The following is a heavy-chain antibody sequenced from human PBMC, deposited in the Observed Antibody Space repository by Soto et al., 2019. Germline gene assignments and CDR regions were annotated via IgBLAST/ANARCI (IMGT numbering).Heavy chain of an antibody. V-gene: IGHV4-59*08. CDR2: VYYSGST. Sequence: QVQLQESGPGLVKPSETLSLTCTVSGGSISDYYWSWFRQAPGEGLDWIGEVYYSGSTNYNPSLQSRVTMSVDTSKNQYSLKLSSVTAADTAVYYCASQAIDWGQGTLVTVSS. CDR3: ASQAID. CDR1: GGSISDYY. J-gene: IGHJ4*02.